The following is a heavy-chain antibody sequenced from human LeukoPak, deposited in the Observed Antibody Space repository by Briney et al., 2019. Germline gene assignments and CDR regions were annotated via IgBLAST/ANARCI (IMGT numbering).Heavy chain of an antibody. CDR2: IYTSGST. J-gene: IGHJ3*02. V-gene: IGHV4-61*02. Sequence: SETLSLTCTVSGGSISSGSYYWSWIRQPPGKGLEWIGRIYTSGSTNYNPSLKSRVTISVDTSKNQFSLKLSSVTAADTAVYYCARDRSWYDAFDIWGQGTMVTVSS. D-gene: IGHD6-13*01. CDR1: GGSISSGSYY. CDR3: ARDRSWYDAFDI.